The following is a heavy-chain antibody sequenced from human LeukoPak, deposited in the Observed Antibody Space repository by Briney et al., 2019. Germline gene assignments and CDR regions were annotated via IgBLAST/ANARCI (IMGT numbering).Heavy chain of an antibody. Sequence: GSVKDSCKASGYTFTSYGISWVRQAPGHGLEWMGCISAYNGNTNYAQKLQGRVTMTTDTSTSTAYMELRSLRSDDTAVYYCARDRTPYYDILTGPHWFDPWGQGTLVTVSS. J-gene: IGHJ5*02. CDR2: ISAYNGNT. V-gene: IGHV1-18*04. D-gene: IGHD3-9*01. CDR1: GYTFTSYG. CDR3: ARDRTPYYDILTGPHWFDP.